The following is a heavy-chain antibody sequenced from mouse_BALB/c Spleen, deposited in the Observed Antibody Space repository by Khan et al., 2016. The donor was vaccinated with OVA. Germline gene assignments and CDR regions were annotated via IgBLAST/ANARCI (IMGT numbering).Heavy chain of an antibody. Sequence: EVKLEESGPGLVKPSQSLSLTCTVTGYSITSDYAWNWIRQFPGNKLEWMGYISYSGNTKYNPSLKSRISITRDTSENQFFLQLNFVTIEDTATYYCARIYGGDFDYWGQGTTLTVSS. CDR3: ARIYGGDFDY. D-gene: IGHD1-1*01. J-gene: IGHJ2*01. CDR2: ISYSGNT. V-gene: IGHV3-2*02. CDR1: GYSITSDYA.